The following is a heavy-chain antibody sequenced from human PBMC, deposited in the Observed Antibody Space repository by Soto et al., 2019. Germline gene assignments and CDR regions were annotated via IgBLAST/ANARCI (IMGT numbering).Heavy chain of an antibody. J-gene: IGHJ6*01. D-gene: IGHD6-13*01. V-gene: IGHV3-15*01. CDR1: GFTLSNAW. CDR3: TTPAAHRLYDYCYGMDV. CDR2: IKSKTDGGTT. Sequence: ESGGGLVKPGGSRRLSCAASGFTLSNAWMSWVRQAPGKGLAWVGRIKSKTDGGTTDYAAPVKGRFTISRDDSKNTLYLQMNSLKTEDKAGYYCTTPAAHRLYDYCYGMDVGGQGTTVTVSS.